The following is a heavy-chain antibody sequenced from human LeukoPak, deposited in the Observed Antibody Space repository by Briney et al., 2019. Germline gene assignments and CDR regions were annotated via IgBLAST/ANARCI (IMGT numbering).Heavy chain of an antibody. CDR1: SDSPSSYY. V-gene: IGHV4-4*07. Sequence: PSETLSLTCTVSSDSPSSYYWSWIRQPAGKGLEWIGRIYTSGSTNYNPSLKSRVTMSVDTSKNQFSLKLNSVTAADTAVYYCARVVAAAGNNWFDPWGQGTLVTVSS. D-gene: IGHD6-13*01. CDR3: ARVVAAAGNNWFDP. J-gene: IGHJ5*02. CDR2: IYTSGST.